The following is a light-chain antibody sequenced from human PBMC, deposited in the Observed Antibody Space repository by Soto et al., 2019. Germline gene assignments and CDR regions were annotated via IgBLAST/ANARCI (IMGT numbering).Light chain of an antibody. CDR1: QSVSSSH. CDR3: QQYGGSPLYT. Sequence: DIVLTQSPGTLSLSPGEGATLSCRASQSVSSSHLAWYQQKPGQAPRLVIYGASSRATGIPDRFSGSVSGTDFTLTISRLEPEDFAVYYCQQYGGSPLYTFGQVTTLEIK. J-gene: IGKJ2*01. V-gene: IGKV3-20*01. CDR2: GAS.